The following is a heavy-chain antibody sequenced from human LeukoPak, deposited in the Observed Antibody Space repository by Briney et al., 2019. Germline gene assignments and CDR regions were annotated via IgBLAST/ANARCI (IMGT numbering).Heavy chain of an antibody. V-gene: IGHV3-48*03. CDR2: ISSSSSTI. J-gene: IGHJ4*02. D-gene: IGHD2-2*01. CDR1: GFTFSSYE. Sequence: GVSLRLSCAASGFTFSSYEMKWVRQAPGKGLVGGSYISSSSSTISYADSVKGRFTISRDNAKNSLYLQMNSLRAEDTAVYYCARGVVPAANVDFGFDYWGQGTLVTVSS. CDR3: ARGVVPAANVDFGFDY.